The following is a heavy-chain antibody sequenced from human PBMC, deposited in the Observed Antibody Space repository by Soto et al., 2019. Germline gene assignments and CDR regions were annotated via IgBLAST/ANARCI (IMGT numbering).Heavy chain of an antibody. V-gene: IGHV3-23*01. D-gene: IGHD4-4*01. J-gene: IGHJ6*02. CDR3: EKGQTKVGTPSFGIDV. CDR2: ISASGGST. CDR1: GYTFKTYA. Sequence: EVQLLDSGGALVQPGGSLKLSCAASGYTFKTYALNWVRQAPGKGLEWVSAISASGGSTYYADSVKGRFTISRDNAKDMLYLQMNSLAAADAAVYFCEKGQTKVGTPSFGIDVWGRGTAVTVSS.